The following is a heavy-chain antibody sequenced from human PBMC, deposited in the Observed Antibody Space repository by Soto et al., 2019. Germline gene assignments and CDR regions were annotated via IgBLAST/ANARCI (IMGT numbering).Heavy chain of an antibody. CDR2: INACNGNT. D-gene: IGHD2-15*01. CDR1: GYTFTSYG. J-gene: IGHJ3*02. V-gene: IGHV1-18*01. CDR3: ARGDIVVVVAAESSAFDI. Sequence: ASVKVSCKASGYTFTSYGISWVRQAPGQGLEWMGWINACNGNTKYSQKLQGRVTITRDTSASTAYMELSSLRSEDTAVYYCARGDIVVVVAAESSAFDIWGQGTMVTVSS.